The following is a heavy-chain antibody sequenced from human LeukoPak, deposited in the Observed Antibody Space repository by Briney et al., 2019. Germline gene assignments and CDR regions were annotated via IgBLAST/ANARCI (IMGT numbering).Heavy chain of an antibody. Sequence: PSETLSLTCAVYGGSFSGYYWSWIRQPPGKGLEWIGEINHSGSTNYNPSLKSRVTISVDTSKNQFSLKLSSVTAADTAVYYCASSGGSGSYTHWFDPWGQGTLVTVSS. CDR2: INHSGST. V-gene: IGHV4-34*01. CDR3: ASSGGSGSYTHWFDP. CDR1: GGSFSGYY. D-gene: IGHD3-10*01. J-gene: IGHJ5*02.